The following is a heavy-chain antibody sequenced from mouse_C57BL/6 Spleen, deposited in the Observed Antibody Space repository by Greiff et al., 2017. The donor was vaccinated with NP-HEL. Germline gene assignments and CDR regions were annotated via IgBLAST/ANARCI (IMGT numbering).Heavy chain of an antibody. CDR2: ISSGSSTI. CDR1: GFTFSDYG. V-gene: IGHV5-17*01. J-gene: IGHJ2*01. CDR3: ARQGGYYFDY. D-gene: IGHD3-3*01. Sequence: DVKLVESGGGLVKPGGSLKLSCAASGFTFSDYGMHWVRQAPEKGLEWVAYISSGSSTIYYADTVTGRFTIARDNAKHSLLLQRTSLRSEDTAMYYCARQGGYYFDYWGQGTTLTVSS.